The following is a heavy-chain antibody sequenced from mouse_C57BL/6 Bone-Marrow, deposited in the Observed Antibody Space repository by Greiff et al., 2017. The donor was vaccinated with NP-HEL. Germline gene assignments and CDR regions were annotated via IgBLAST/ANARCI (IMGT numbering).Heavy chain of an antibody. Sequence: QVQLQQPGAELVKPGASVKLSCKASGYTFTSYWMHWVKQRPGQGLEWIGMIHPNSGSTNYNEKFESKATLTVDKSSSTAYMQLSSLTSEDSAVYYCARLRITTVVASDYWGQGTTLTVSS. CDR3: ARLRITTVVASDY. D-gene: IGHD1-1*01. J-gene: IGHJ2*01. V-gene: IGHV1-64*01. CDR1: GYTFTSYW. CDR2: IHPNSGST.